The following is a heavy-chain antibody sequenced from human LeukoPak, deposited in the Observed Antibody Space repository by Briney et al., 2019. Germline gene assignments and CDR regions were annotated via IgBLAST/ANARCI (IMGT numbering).Heavy chain of an antibody. CDR2: INHSGST. CDR3: ARGRGYSYGSGYYYYMDV. CDR1: GGSFSGYY. J-gene: IGHJ6*03. Sequence: SETLSLTCAVYGGSFSGYYWSWIRQPPGKGLEWIGEINHSGSTNYNPSLKSRVTISVDTSKNQFSLKLSSVTAADTAVYYCARGRGYSYGSGYYYYMDVWGKGTTVTVSS. V-gene: IGHV4-34*01. D-gene: IGHD5-18*01.